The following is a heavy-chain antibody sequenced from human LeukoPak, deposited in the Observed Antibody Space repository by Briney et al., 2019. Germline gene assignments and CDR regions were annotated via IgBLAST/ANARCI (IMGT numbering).Heavy chain of an antibody. Sequence: SETLSLTCTVSGGSINSYYWSWIRQPPGKGLEWIGYIYYSGSTNYNPSLKSRVTISVDTSKNQFSLKLSSVTAADTAVYYCARVTTTFDYWGQGTLVTVSS. CDR3: ARVTTTFDY. CDR2: IYYSGST. V-gene: IGHV4-59*01. J-gene: IGHJ4*02. D-gene: IGHD1-26*01. CDR1: GGSINSYY.